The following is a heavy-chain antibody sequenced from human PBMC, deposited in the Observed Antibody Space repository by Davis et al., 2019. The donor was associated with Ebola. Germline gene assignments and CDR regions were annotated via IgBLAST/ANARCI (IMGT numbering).Heavy chain of an antibody. V-gene: IGHV3-30-3*01. Sequence: GESLKISCAASGFTFSSYAMHWVRQAPGKGLEWVAVISYDGSNKYYADSVKGRFTISRDNSKNTLYLQMNSLRAEDTAVYYCARARDIVVVVAATLDYWGQGTVVTVSS. CDR3: ARARDIVVVVAATLDY. CDR2: ISYDGSNK. J-gene: IGHJ4*02. D-gene: IGHD2-15*01. CDR1: GFTFSSYA.